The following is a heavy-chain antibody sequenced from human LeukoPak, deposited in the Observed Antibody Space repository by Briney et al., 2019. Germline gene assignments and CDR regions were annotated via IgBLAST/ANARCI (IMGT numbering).Heavy chain of an antibody. V-gene: IGHV3-30*18. D-gene: IGHD3-10*01. CDR3: AKDYYGSGSLPDY. CDR2: ISYDGSNK. Sequence: PGRSLRLSCAASGFTFSSYGMHWVRQAPGKGLEWVAVISYDGSNKYYADSVKGRFTISRDNSKNTLYLQMNSLRAEDTAVYYCAKDYYGSGSLPDYWGQGTLVTVSS. CDR1: GFTFSSYG. J-gene: IGHJ4*02.